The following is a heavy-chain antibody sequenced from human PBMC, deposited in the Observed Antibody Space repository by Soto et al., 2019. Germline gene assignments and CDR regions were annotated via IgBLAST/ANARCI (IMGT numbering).Heavy chain of an antibody. CDR1: GGSFSGYY. V-gene: IGHV4-34*01. Sequence: SETLSLTCAVYGGSFSGYYWSWIRQPPGKGLEWIGEINHSGSTNYNPSLKSRVTISVDTSKNQFSLKLSSVTAADTAVYYCARGPPARPTNWFDPRGQGTLVTVSS. D-gene: IGHD2-2*01. CDR2: INHSGST. J-gene: IGHJ5*02. CDR3: ARGPPARPTNWFDP.